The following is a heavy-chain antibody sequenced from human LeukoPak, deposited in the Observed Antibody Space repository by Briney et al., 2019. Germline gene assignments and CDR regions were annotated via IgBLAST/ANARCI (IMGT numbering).Heavy chain of an antibody. CDR2: IWYDGSNK. CDR3: ARGNYDRSGYLDY. Sequence: GGSLRLSCAASGFTFRNFGMHWVRQAPGKGLEWVAVIWYDGSNKYYADSVQGRFTISRDNSKDTLYLQMNSLRAEDTAMYYCARGNYDRSGYLDYWGQGTLVSVSS. V-gene: IGHV3-33*01. J-gene: IGHJ4*02. D-gene: IGHD3-22*01. CDR1: GFTFRNFG.